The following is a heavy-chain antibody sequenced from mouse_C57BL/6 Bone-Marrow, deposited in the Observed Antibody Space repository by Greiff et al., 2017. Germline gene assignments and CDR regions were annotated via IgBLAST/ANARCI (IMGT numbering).Heavy chain of an antibody. V-gene: IGHV5-4*01. CDR2: ISAGGSYT. D-gene: IGHD2-2*01. CDR3: ARDCGYYWYFDV. J-gene: IGHJ1*03. Sequence: EVLLVESGGGLVKPGGSLKLSCAASGFTFSSYAMSWVRQTPEKRLERVATISAGGSYTYYPDNVKGRFTISRDNAKNNLSLQMSHLKSEDTAMYYCARDCGYYWYFDVWGTGTTVTVSS. CDR1: GFTFSSYA.